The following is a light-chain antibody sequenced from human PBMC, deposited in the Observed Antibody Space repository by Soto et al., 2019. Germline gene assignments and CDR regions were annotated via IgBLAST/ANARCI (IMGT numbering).Light chain of an antibody. CDR3: QQYGSSPWT. V-gene: IGKV3-20*01. CDR1: QSVSGSY. Sequence: TECAGALSLSPGERATLSCRASQSVSGSYLAWYQQKPGQAPRLLMSAASTRATGIPDRFSGSGSGTDFTLTINRLEPEDFAMYFCQQYGSSPWTFGQGTKVDIK. CDR2: AAS. J-gene: IGKJ1*01.